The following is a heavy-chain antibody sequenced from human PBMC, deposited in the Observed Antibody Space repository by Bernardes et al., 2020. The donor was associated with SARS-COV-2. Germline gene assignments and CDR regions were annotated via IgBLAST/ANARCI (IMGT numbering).Heavy chain of an antibody. J-gene: IGHJ3*02. CDR2: MDHSGSI. V-gene: IGHV4-34*01. CDR1: GASFRGYY. CDR3: ARGARISMIVVVMPQAAFDI. Sequence: ETLSLTCAVYGASFRGYYWSWIRQPPGTGLEWIGEMDHSGSITYNPSLKSRLTMSVDTSKNQFSLKLNSVTAADTAVYYCARGARISMIVVVMPQAAFDIWGQGTLVSVSS. D-gene: IGHD3-22*01.